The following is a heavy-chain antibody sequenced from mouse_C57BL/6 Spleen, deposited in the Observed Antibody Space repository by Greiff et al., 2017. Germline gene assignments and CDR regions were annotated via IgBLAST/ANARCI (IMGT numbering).Heavy chain of an antibody. CDR1: GYTFTDYY. Sequence: VQLQQSGPELVKPGASVKMSCKASGYTFTDYYMHWVKQSHGKSLEWIGFINPNNGGTSYNQKFKGKATLTVNKSSSTAYMELRSLTSEDSAVYYCASYSNYGLWGQGTTLTVSS. V-gene: IGHV1-22*01. CDR2: INPNNGGT. CDR3: ASYSNYGL. D-gene: IGHD2-5*01. J-gene: IGHJ2*01.